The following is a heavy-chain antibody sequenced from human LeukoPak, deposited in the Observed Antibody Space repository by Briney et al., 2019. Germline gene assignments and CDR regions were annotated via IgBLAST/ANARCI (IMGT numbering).Heavy chain of an antibody. D-gene: IGHD4/OR15-4a*01. CDR3: ARHVLSNRSFDT. J-gene: IGHJ5*02. V-gene: IGHV4-61*02. CDR1: GGSISSGSYY. Sequence: SQTLSLTCTVSGGSISSGSYYWSWIRQPAGKGLEWIGRIYTSGSTNYDPSLKSRVTISVDTSKNQFSLKLSSVTAADTAVYYRARHVLSNRSFDTWGQGTLVSVSS. CDR2: IYTSGST.